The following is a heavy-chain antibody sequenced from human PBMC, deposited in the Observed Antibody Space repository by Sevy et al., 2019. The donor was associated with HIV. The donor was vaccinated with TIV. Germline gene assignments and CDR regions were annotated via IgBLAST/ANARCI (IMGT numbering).Heavy chain of an antibody. D-gene: IGHD3-16*01. V-gene: IGHV3-7*01. Sequence: GGSLRLSCVTSGLTFGLYWMSWVRQAPGKGLEWVANINTDGREKYYVDSVTGRFTLSSDNAKNPLYLQMNSLRAEDTAVYYCASSLSKHLGTFDIWGRGTMVTVSS. CDR3: ASSLSKHLGTFDI. CDR1: GLTFGLYW. J-gene: IGHJ3*02. CDR2: INTDGREK.